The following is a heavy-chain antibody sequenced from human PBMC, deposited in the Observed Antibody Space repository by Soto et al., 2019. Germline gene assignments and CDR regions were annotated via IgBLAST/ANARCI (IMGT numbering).Heavy chain of an antibody. CDR1: GCSMSGAGYY. V-gene: IGHV4-31*02. Sequence: TLALTWPFAGCSMSGAGYYWICQIAHAGKRLEWIGYIYYSGSTYYNPSLKSRVTISVDTSKNQFSLKLSSVTAADTAVYYWGGGGGTDYGDYIHYYYGMDVWGQGPTVTVSS. CDR3: GGGGGTDYGDYIHYYYGMDV. D-gene: IGHD4-17*01. CDR2: IYYSGST. J-gene: IGHJ6*02.